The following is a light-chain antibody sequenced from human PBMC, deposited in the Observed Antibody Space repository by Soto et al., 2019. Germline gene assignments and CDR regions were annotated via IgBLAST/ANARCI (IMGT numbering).Light chain of an antibody. CDR3: QQYNNWPQT. J-gene: IGKJ1*01. CDR1: QSVSSN. V-gene: IGKV3-15*01. Sequence: EIVMTQSPATLSVSPGERATLSYRASQSVSSNLAWYQQKPGQAPRLLIYGASTRATGIPARFSGSGSGTEFTLTISSLQSEDFAVYYCQQYNNWPQTFGQGTTVKIK. CDR2: GAS.